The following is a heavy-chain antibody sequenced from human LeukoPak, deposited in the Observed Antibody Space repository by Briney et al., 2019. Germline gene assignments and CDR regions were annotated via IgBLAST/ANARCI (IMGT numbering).Heavy chain of an antibody. J-gene: IGHJ6*03. CDR1: GGSFSGYY. CDR2: INHSGST. V-gene: IGHV4-34*01. D-gene: IGHD2-2*01. CDR3: ARGRPYYCSSTSCRDRYYYYYMDV. Sequence: PSETLSLTWAVYGGSFSGYYWSWIRQPPGKGLEWIGEINHSGSTNYNPSLKSRVTISVDTSKNQFSLKLSSVTAADTAVYYCARGRPYYCSSTSCRDRYYYYYMDVWGKGTTVTVSS.